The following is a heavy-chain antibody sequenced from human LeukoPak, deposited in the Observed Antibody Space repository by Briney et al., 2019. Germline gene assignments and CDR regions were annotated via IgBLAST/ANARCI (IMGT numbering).Heavy chain of an antibody. J-gene: IGHJ4*02. V-gene: IGHV3-23*01. D-gene: IGHD4-17*01. CDR1: GFTFSSYA. CDR2: ISGSGGSA. Sequence: GGSLRLSCAASGFTFSSYAMSWVRQAPGKGLEWVSAISGSGGSAYYADSVKGRFTISRDNSKNTLYLQMNSLRAEDTAVYYCARDRGYGDYGPFDYWGQGTLVTVSS. CDR3: ARDRGYGDYGPFDY.